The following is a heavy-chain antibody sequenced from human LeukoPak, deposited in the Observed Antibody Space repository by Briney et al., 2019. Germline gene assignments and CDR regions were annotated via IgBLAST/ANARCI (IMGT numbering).Heavy chain of an antibody. Sequence: ASVKVSCKASGYTFTGYYMHWVRQAPGQGLEWMGWINPNSGGTNYAQKFQGRVTMTRDTSISTAYMELSRLRSDDTAVYYCARYLTGDPMYYFDYWGQGTLVTVSS. D-gene: IGHD7-27*01. J-gene: IGHJ4*02. CDR2: INPNSGGT. V-gene: IGHV1-2*02. CDR3: ARYLTGDPMYYFDY. CDR1: GYTFTGYY.